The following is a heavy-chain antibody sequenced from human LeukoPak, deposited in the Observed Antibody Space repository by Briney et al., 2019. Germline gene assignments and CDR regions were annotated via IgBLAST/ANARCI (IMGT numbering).Heavy chain of an antibody. V-gene: IGHV4-34*01. D-gene: IGHD5-24*01. CDR2: INHSGST. J-gene: IGHJ4*02. CDR1: GGSFSGYY. CDR3: ARGRDGYNFLNRGEYYYFDY. Sequence: TSSETLSLTCAVYGGSFSGYYWSWIRQPPGKGLEWIGEINHSGSTNYNPSLKSRVTISVDTSKNQFSLRLNSVTAADTAMYYCARGRDGYNFLNRGEYYYFDYWGQGTLITVSS.